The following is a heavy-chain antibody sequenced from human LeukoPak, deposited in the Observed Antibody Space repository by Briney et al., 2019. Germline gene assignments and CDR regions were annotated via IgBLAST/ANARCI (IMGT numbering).Heavy chain of an antibody. CDR1: GFTFSRYW. D-gene: IGHD3-10*02. CDR2: ISGSGGST. J-gene: IGHJ6*03. CDR3: AELGITMIGGV. Sequence: GGSLRLSCAASGFTFSRYWMSWVRQAAGKGLEWVSAISGSGGSTYYADSVKGRFTISRDNGKNSLYLQMNSLRAEDTAVYYCAELGITMIGGVWGKGTTVTISS. V-gene: IGHV3-23*01.